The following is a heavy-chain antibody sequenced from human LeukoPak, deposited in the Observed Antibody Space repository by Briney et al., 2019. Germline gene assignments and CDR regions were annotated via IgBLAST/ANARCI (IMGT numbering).Heavy chain of an antibody. D-gene: IGHD2-15*01. CDR3: AREAARGAFDI. Sequence: SETLSLTCTVSGGSISSYYWSWIRQPPGKGLKWIGYIYYRGSTNYNPSLKSRVTISVDTSKNQFSLKLSSVTAADTAVYYCAREAARGAFDIWGQGTMVTVSS. V-gene: IGHV4-59*01. J-gene: IGHJ3*02. CDR2: IYYRGST. CDR1: GGSISSYY.